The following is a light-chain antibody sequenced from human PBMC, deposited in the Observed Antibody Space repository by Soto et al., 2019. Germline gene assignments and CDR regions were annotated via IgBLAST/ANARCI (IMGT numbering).Light chain of an antibody. Sequence: QSALTQPPSVSGSPGQSVTISCTGTRSDVGAYNYVSWYQQHPGKAPKLMICDVSQRPSGVPDRFSGSKSGNTASLTISGLQDEDEADYFCCSYAGGYTHNVFGTGTKLTVL. V-gene: IGLV2-11*01. CDR2: DVS. CDR1: RSDVGAYNY. CDR3: CSYAGGYTHNV. J-gene: IGLJ1*01.